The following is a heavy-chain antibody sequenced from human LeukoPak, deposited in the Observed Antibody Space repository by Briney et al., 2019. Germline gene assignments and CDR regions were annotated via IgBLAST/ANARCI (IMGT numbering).Heavy chain of an antibody. V-gene: IGHV3-30*04. CDR2: ISHDGSNK. CDR1: GFTFSSYA. J-gene: IGHJ4*02. Sequence: PGGSLRLSCAASGFTFSSYAMHWVRQAPGKGLEWVAVISHDGSNKYYADSVKGRFTISRDNSKNTLYLQMNSLRAEDTAVYYCAAPPRGYSYGFDYWGQGTLVTVSS. D-gene: IGHD5-18*01. CDR3: AAPPRGYSYGFDY.